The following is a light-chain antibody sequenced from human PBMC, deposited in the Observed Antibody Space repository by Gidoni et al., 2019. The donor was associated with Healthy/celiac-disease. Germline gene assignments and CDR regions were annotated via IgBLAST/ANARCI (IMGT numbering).Light chain of an antibody. V-gene: IGKV3-20*01. Sequence: IVLTPSPGTLSLSPGERATLSCRASQSVSSSYLAWYQQKPGQAPRLLIYGASSRATGIPDRCSGSGSGTDFTLTISRLEPEDFAVYYWQQYGSSSTFGQGTRLEIK. CDR1: QSVSSSY. CDR2: GAS. CDR3: QQYGSSST. J-gene: IGKJ5*01.